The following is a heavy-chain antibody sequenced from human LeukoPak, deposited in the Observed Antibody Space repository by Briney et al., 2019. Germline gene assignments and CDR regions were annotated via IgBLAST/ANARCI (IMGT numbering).Heavy chain of an antibody. CDR3: ARSPIYDYVWGSFFYFDY. V-gene: IGHV1-18*01. CDR1: GYTFTSYG. D-gene: IGHD3-16*01. J-gene: IGHJ4*02. CDR2: ISAYNGNT. Sequence: ASVKVSCKASGYTFTSYGISWVRQAPGQGLEWMGWISAYNGNTNYAQKLQGRVTMTTDTSTSTAYMELRSLRSDDTAVYYCARSPIYDYVWGSFFYFDYWGQGTLVTVSS.